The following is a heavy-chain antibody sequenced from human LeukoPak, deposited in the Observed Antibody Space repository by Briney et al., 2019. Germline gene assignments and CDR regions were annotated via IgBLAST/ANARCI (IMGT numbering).Heavy chain of an antibody. CDR2: IYYSGST. CDR3: ARGSYCSSTSCSLRWFDP. D-gene: IGHD2-2*01. V-gene: IGHV4-59*08. J-gene: IGHJ5*02. Sequence: PSETLSLTCTVSGGSISSYYWSWIRQPPGKGLEWIGYIYYSGSTNYNPSLKSRVTISVDTSKNQFSLKLSSVTAADTAVYYCARGSYCSSTSCSLRWFDPWGQGTLVTVSS. CDR1: GGSISSYY.